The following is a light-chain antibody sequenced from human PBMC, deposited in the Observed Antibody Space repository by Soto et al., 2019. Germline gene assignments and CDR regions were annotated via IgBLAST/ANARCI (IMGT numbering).Light chain of an antibody. J-gene: IGLJ3*02. V-gene: IGLV1-44*01. CDR3: AAWDDSRNGWV. CDR2: SNS. CDR1: SSNIGSNT. Sequence: QSVLTQPPSASGTPGQRVTISCSGSSSNIGSNTVNWYQQLPGTAPKLLIYSNSQRPSGVPARFSGSKSGTSASLAISGLQSEDEADYYCAAWDDSRNGWVFGGGTKVTVL.